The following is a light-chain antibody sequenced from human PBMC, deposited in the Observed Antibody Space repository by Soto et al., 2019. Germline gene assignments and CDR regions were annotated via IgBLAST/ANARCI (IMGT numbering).Light chain of an antibody. V-gene: IGKV3-11*01. J-gene: IGKJ5*01. Sequence: EIVLTQSPGTLSLSPGERVTLSCRASQSVSRHLAWYQQKPGKAPSLLMYTASNWHSGVPARFSGSGSGTDFTLTISSLQPEDFATYYCQQSYSTPISFGQGRLLEIK. CDR1: QSVSRH. CDR2: TAS. CDR3: QQSYSTPIS.